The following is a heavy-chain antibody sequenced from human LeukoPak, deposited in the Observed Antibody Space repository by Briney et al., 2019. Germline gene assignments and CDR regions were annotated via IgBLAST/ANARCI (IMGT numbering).Heavy chain of an antibody. V-gene: IGHV3-21*01. CDR3: ASWGYCSGGSCYDFDY. CDR1: GFTFSSYS. J-gene: IGHJ4*02. Sequence: GGSLRLSCAASGFTFSSYSMNWVRQAPGKGLEWVSSISSSSSYIYYADSVKGRFTISRDNAKNTLYLQMNSLRAEDTAVYYCASWGYCSGGSCYDFDYWGQGTLVTVSS. CDR2: ISSSSSYI. D-gene: IGHD2-15*01.